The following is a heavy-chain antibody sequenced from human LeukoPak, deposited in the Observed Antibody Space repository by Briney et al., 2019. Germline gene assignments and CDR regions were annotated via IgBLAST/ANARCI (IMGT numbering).Heavy chain of an antibody. CDR2: ISGSGGST. D-gene: IGHD3-9*01. CDR1: GFTFSSYA. CDR3: AKGGRLRYFDDRVGYYGMDV. Sequence: GSLRLSCAASGFTFSSYAMTWVRQAPGKGLEWVSAISGSGGSTYYADSVKGRFTISRDNSRNTLYLPMNSLRAEDTAVYYCAKGGRLRYFDDRVGYYGMDVWGQGTTVTVSS. V-gene: IGHV3-23*01. J-gene: IGHJ6*02.